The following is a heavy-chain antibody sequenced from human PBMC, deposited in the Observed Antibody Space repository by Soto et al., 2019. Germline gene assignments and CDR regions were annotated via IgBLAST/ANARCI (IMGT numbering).Heavy chain of an antibody. J-gene: IGHJ6*02. Sequence: GESLKISCKGSGYSFTSYWISWVRQMPGKGLEWMGRIDPSDSYTNYSPSFQGHVTISADKSISTAYLQWSSLKASDTAMYYCARRFITGTTSPYYYGMDVWGQGTTVTVSS. CDR1: GYSFTSYW. V-gene: IGHV5-10-1*01. D-gene: IGHD1-7*01. CDR3: ARRFITGTTSPYYYGMDV. CDR2: IDPSDSYT.